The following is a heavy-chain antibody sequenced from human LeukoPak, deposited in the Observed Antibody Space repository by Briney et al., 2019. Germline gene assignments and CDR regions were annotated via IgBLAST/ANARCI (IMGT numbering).Heavy chain of an antibody. Sequence: SVKVSCKASGGTFSSYAISWVRQAPGQGLEWMGGIIPIFGTANYAQKFQGRVTITADKSTSTAYMELSSLRSEDTAVYYCARNTQVRGVINLRYGMDVWGKGTTVTVSA. CDR3: ARNTQVRGVINLRYGMDV. J-gene: IGHJ6*04. V-gene: IGHV1-69*06. CDR2: IIPIFGTA. D-gene: IGHD3-10*01. CDR1: GGTFSSYA.